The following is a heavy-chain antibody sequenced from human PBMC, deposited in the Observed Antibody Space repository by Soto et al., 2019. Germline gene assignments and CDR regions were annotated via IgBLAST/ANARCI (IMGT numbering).Heavy chain of an antibody. J-gene: IGHJ4*02. Sequence: GGSLRLSCSASGFTFSSYAMHWVRQAPGKGLEYVSAISSNGGSTYYADSVKGRFTISRDNSKNTLYLQMSSLRAEDTAVYYCVKALKKIKNWKDIAAAAQFDYWGQGTLVTVSS. CDR3: VKALKKIKNWKDIAAAAQFDY. CDR2: ISSNGGST. V-gene: IGHV3-64D*08. CDR1: GFTFSSYA. D-gene: IGHD6-13*01.